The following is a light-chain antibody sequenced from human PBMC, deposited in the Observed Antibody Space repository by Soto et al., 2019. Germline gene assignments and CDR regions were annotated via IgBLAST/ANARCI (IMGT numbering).Light chain of an antibody. J-gene: IGLJ2*01. CDR3: SSYTSSSTLV. Sequence: QSVLTQPASVSGSPGQSINISCTGTSSDVGGYNYVSWYQQHPGKAPKLMIYDVSNRPSGVSNRFSGSKSGNTASLTISGLQAEDEADYYCSSYTSSSTLVFGGGTQLTVL. CDR2: DVS. CDR1: SSDVGGYNY. V-gene: IGLV2-14*01.